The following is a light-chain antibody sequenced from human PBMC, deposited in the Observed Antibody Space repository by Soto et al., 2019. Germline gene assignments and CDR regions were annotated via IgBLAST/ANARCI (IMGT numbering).Light chain of an antibody. J-gene: IGKJ1*01. CDR3: QQCHNWPRT. Sequence: EIVMTQSPASLSVSPGERATLSCRASQSVGSNLAWYQQRPGEAPRLLLHRASTRVTGIPARFSGGGSGTEVTLIISSLHPEGFAVYYCQQCHNWPRTFGQGTKVEIK. CDR2: RAS. V-gene: IGKV3-15*01. CDR1: QSVGSN.